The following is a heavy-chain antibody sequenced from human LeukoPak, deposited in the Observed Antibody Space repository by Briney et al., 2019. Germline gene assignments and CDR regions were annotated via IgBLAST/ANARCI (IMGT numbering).Heavy chain of an antibody. V-gene: IGHV3-21*01. CDR3: ARGNPGRFDY. CDR2: ISSSSSYI. Sequence: GGSLRLSCAASGFTFSSYSMNWVRQAPGKGLEWVSFISSSSSYIYYADSVKGRFTISRDNAKNSLYLQMNSLRAEDTAVYYCARGNPGRFDYWGQGTLVTVSS. CDR1: GFTFSSYS. J-gene: IGHJ4*02. D-gene: IGHD1-14*01.